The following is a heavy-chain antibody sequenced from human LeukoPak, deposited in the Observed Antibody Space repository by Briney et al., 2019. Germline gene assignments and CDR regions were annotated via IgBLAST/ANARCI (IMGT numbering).Heavy chain of an antibody. CDR2: INWNGDRI. D-gene: IGHD6-13*01. Sequence: GGSLRLSCAASGFTFDDYGLSWVRQAPGKGLEWVSSINWNGDRIRYADSVKGRFTISRDDAKNSLYLQMNSLRAEDTALYYCVRDLTGYSISSYYQVYFDYWGQGTLVTVSS. J-gene: IGHJ4*02. CDR1: GFTFDDYG. CDR3: VRDLTGYSISSYYQVYFDY. V-gene: IGHV3-20*04.